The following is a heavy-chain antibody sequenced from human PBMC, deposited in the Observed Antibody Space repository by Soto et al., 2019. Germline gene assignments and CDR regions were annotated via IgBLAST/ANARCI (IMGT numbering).Heavy chain of an antibody. V-gene: IGHV3-23*01. CDR2: ISGSGGST. Sequence: GVSLRLSCAASGFTFSSYAMSWVRQAPGKGLEWVSAISGSGGSTYYADSVKGRFTISRDNSKNTLYLQMNSLRAEDTAVYYCAKPALLFGELTPDFDYWGQGALVTVSS. J-gene: IGHJ4*02. D-gene: IGHD3-10*01. CDR3: AKPALLFGELTPDFDY. CDR1: GFTFSSYA.